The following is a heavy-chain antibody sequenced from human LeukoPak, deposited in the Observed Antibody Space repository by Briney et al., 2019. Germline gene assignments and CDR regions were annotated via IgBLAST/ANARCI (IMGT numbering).Heavy chain of an antibody. D-gene: IGHD3-16*01. V-gene: IGHV3-33*01. Sequence: GRSLRLSCAASGFTFSSYGMHWVRQAPGKGLEWVVVIWYDGSNKHYTDSVKGRFTISRDNPNNTLYLQMHSLRAEDTAVYYCAREISRFGIWGQGTLVTVSS. J-gene: IGHJ4*02. CDR3: AREISRFGI. CDR2: IWYDGSNK. CDR1: GFTFSSYG.